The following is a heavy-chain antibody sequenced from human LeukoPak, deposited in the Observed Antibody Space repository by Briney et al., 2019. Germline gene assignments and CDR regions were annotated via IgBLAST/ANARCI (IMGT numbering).Heavy chain of an antibody. CDR2: MSSSGDTI. J-gene: IGHJ4*02. V-gene: IGHV3-11*01. CDR1: GLTFSDYY. Sequence: PGGSLRLSCAASGLTFSDYYMSWIRQAPGKGLEWVSYMSSSGDTIYYADFVKGRFTISRDNAKNSLYLQMNNLRAEDTAVYYCARANFYGEDYWGQGTLVTVSS. D-gene: IGHD4-17*01. CDR3: ARANFYGEDY.